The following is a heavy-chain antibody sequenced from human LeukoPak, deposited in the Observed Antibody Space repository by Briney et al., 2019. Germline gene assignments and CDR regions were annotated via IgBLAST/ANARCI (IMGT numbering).Heavy chain of an antibody. Sequence: GGSLRLSCAASGFTFSSYAMHWVRQAPGKGLEWVAVISYDGSNKYYADSVKGRFTISRDNSKNTLYLQMNSLRAEDTAVYYCARGVATLDYWGQGTLVTVSS. CDR2: ISYDGSNK. J-gene: IGHJ4*02. CDR1: GFTFSSYA. D-gene: IGHD5-12*01. CDR3: ARGVATLDY. V-gene: IGHV3-30-3*01.